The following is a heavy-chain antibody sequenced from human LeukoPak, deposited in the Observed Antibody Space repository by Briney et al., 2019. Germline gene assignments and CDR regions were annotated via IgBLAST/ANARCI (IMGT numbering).Heavy chain of an antibody. CDR1: GFTFSSSA. CDR2: ISNNGGYT. V-gene: IGHV3-23*01. Sequence: PGGSLRLSCAASGFTFSSSAMSWVRQAPGKGLEWVSAISNNGGYTYYADSVQGRFTISRDNSKSTLCLQMNSLRAEDTAVYYCARRGYSFGTFDYWGQGTLVTVSS. CDR3: ARRGYSFGTFDY. D-gene: IGHD5-18*01. J-gene: IGHJ4*02.